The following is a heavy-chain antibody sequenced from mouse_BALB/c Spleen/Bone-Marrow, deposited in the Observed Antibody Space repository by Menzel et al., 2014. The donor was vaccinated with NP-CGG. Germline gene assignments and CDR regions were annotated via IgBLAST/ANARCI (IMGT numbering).Heavy chain of an antibody. D-gene: IGHD2-14*01. CDR1: GYTFTSYV. CDR2: INPYNDGT. J-gene: IGHJ3*01. Sequence: EVKLMESGPELVKPGAPVKMSCKASGYTFTSYVMHWVKQKPGQGLEWIGYINPYNDGTKYNERFKGKATLTSDKSSSAAYMELSSLTSEDSAVYYCARSGRYDGFAYWGQGTLVTVSA. CDR3: ARSGRYDGFAY. V-gene: IGHV1-14*01.